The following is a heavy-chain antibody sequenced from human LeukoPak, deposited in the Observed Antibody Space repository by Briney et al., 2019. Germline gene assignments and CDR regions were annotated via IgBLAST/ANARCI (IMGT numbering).Heavy chain of an antibody. D-gene: IGHD2-15*01. Sequence: PSETLSLTCTVSGGSISSSSYYWGWIRQPPGKGLEWIGSIYYSGSTYYNPSLKSRVTISVDTSKNQFSLKLSSVTAADTAVYYCARWFHCSGGSCNSSPPRTVTYGMDVWGQGTTVTVSS. CDR1: GGSISSSSYY. CDR3: ARWFHCSGGSCNSSPPRTVTYGMDV. V-gene: IGHV4-39*07. J-gene: IGHJ6*02. CDR2: IYYSGST.